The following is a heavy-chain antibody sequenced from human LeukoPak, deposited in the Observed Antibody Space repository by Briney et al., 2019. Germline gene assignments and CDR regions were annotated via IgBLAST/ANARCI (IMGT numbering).Heavy chain of an antibody. CDR3: ARHVRRQWLVSFFDY. CDR2: IYYSGST. J-gene: IGHJ4*02. V-gene: IGHV4-59*08. D-gene: IGHD6-19*01. CDR1: GGSISSYY. Sequence: NPSETLSLTCTVSGGSISSYYWSWIRQPPGKGLEWIGYIYYSGSTNYNPSLKSRVTISVDTSKNQFSLKLSSVTAADTAVYYCARHVRRQWLVSFFDYWGQGTLVTVSS.